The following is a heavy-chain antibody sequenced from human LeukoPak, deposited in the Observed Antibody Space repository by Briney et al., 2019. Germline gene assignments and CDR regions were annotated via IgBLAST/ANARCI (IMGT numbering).Heavy chain of an antibody. J-gene: IGHJ4*02. Sequence: PSETLSLTCTVSGGSVSSGSYYWSWIRQPPGKGLEWIGYIYYSGSTNYNPSLKSRVTISVDTSKNQFSLKLSSVTAADTAVYYWARVGRGYFPPNWGQGTLVTVSS. V-gene: IGHV4-61*01. CDR3: ARVGRGYFPPN. CDR2: IYYSGST. CDR1: GGSVSSGSYY. D-gene: IGHD3-10*01.